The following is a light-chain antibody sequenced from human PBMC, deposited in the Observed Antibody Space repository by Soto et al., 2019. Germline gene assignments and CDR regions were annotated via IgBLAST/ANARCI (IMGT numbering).Light chain of an antibody. CDR2: GAS. CDR1: QSVSSN. CDR3: QQYNNWWT. J-gene: IGKJ1*01. Sequence: EVVMTQYTATLSVSPGERATLSCRASQSVSSNLSWYQQKPGQAPRLLIYGASTRATGIPARFSGSGSGTEFTLTISSLQSEDFAVYYCQQYNNWWTFGQGTNVDI. V-gene: IGKV3-15*01.